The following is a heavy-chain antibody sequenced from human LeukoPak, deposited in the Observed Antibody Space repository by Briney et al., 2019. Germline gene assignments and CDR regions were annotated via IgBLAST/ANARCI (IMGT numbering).Heavy chain of an antibody. CDR1: GFTFSSYA. Sequence: GGSLRLSCAASGFTFSSYAMSWVRQAPGKGLEWVSAISGSGGSTYYADSVKGRFTISRDNSKNTLYLQMNSLRAEDTAVYYCATHRSSGWYVPVFDYYYGMDVWGQGTTVTVSS. D-gene: IGHD6-19*01. J-gene: IGHJ6*02. CDR2: ISGSGGST. CDR3: ATHRSSGWYVPVFDYYYGMDV. V-gene: IGHV3-23*01.